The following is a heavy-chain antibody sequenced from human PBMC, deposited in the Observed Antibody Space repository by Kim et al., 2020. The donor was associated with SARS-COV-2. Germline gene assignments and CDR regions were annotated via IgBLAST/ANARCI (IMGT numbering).Heavy chain of an antibody. Sequence: ASVKVSCKASGYTFTSYDINWVRQATGQGLEWVGWMNPNSGNTAYAQKFQGRVTMTRNTSISTAYMELSGLRSEDTAVYYCARGARNYDSLTGYDPGWYFDLWGRGTLVTVSS. D-gene: IGHD3-9*01. CDR2: MNPNSGNT. V-gene: IGHV1-8*01. J-gene: IGHJ2*01. CDR3: ARGARNYDSLTGYDPGWYFDL. CDR1: GYTFTSYD.